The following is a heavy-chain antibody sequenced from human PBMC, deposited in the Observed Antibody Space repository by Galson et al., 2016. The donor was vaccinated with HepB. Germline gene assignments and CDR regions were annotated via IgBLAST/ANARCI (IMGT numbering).Heavy chain of an antibody. J-gene: IGHJ5*02. CDR3: ARHDYDRSGYNWFDP. V-gene: IGHV4-39*01. CDR1: GGSVSSDGYY. CDR2: TYYSGTT. Sequence: SETLSLTCTVSGGSVSSDGYYWGWIRQPPGKGLEWIGSTYYSGTTYYNPSPKSRVTISLDTPKNQFSLKLRSVTAADTAMYYCARHDYDRSGYNWFDPSGQGTLVTVSS. D-gene: IGHD3-22*01.